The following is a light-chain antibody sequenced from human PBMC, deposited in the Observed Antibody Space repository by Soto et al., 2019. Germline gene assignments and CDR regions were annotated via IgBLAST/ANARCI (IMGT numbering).Light chain of an antibody. J-gene: IGLJ3*02. CDR2: RNN. V-gene: IGLV1-47*01. CDR3: AAWDDSLSVWV. CDR1: SSNIGSNY. Sequence: QSVLNQPPSASGTPGQRVTISRSGSSSNIGSNYVYWYQQLPGTAPKLLIYRNNQRPSGVPDRFSGSKSGTSASLAISGLRSEDEADYYCAAWDDSLSVWVFGGGTKLTVL.